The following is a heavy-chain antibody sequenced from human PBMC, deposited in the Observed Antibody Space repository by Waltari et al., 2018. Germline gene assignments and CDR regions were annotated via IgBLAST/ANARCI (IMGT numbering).Heavy chain of an antibody. CDR3: ARARGQGYDSSGYYDYFDY. Sequence: QVQLQESGPGLVKPSETLSLTCTVSGGSISSYYWSWIRQPPGKGLEWIGYIYYSGSTNYNPSLKSRVTISVDTSKNQFSLKLSSVTAADTAVYYCARARGQGYDSSGYYDYFDYWGQGTLVTVSS. CDR1: GGSISSYY. V-gene: IGHV4-59*01. J-gene: IGHJ4*02. D-gene: IGHD3-22*01. CDR2: IYYSGST.